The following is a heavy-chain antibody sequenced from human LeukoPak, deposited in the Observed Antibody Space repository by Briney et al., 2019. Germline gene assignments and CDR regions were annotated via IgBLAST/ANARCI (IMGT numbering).Heavy chain of an antibody. J-gene: IGHJ6*03. CDR3: ARVTQGSTSCYTCANSYYYYYMDV. V-gene: IGHV1-69*01. Sequence: GSSVKVSCKASGGTFSSYAISWVRQAPGQGLEWMGGIIPIFGTANYAQKFQGRVTITADESTSTAYMELSSLRSEDTAVYYCARVTQGSTSCYTCANSYYYYYMDVWGKGTTVTVSS. D-gene: IGHD2-2*02. CDR2: IIPIFGTA. CDR1: GGTFSSYA.